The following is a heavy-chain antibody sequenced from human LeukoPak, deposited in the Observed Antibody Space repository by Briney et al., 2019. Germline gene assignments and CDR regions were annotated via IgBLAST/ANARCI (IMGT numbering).Heavy chain of an antibody. CDR2: IYYSGST. CDR1: GGSIRSGDYY. D-gene: IGHD2-15*01. V-gene: IGHV4-30-4*08. J-gene: IGHJ1*01. CDR3: ASLAYLG. Sequence: PSQTLSPTCTVSGGSIRSGDYYWRWIRQPPGKGLEWIAYIYYSGSTSYNPSLTSQVTISVDTSKYQFPLKLSSVTAAETAGYYCASLAYLGWGQGTLVTVSS.